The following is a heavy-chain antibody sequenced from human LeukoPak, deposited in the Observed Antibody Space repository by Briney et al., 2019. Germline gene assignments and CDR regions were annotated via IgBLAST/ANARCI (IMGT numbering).Heavy chain of an antibody. D-gene: IGHD1-14*01. Sequence: GGSLRLSCTASGFTFSYYWMSWVRQAPGKGLEWVANMKRDGSKKDYVDSVKGRFTISRDNSKNTLFLQMNSLRDEDTAIYYCARVQGGGFRTADYWGQGTLVAVSS. V-gene: IGHV3-7*01. CDR2: MKRDGSKK. CDR3: ARVQGGGFRTADY. J-gene: IGHJ4*02. CDR1: GFTFSYYW.